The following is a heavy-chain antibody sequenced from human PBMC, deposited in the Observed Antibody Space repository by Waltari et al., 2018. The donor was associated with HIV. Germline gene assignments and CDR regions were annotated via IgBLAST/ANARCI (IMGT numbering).Heavy chain of an antibody. Sequence: VESGGGLIQPGGSLRLSCAASGFTVSSNYINWVRQAPGKGLEWVSASYSGGSTYYADSVKGRFTISSDNSRNTLYLQMNSLRAEDTAVYYCAKASGIVNGANSRYWYFDLWGRGTLVTVSS. V-gene: IGHV3-53*01. CDR2: SYSGGST. CDR3: AKASGIVNGANSRYWYFDL. CDR1: GFTVSSNY. D-gene: IGHD4-17*01. J-gene: IGHJ2*01.